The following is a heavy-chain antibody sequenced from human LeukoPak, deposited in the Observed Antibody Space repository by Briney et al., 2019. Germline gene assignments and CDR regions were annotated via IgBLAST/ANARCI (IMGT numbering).Heavy chain of an antibody. J-gene: IGHJ3*02. V-gene: IGHV3-30*02. Sequence: GGSLRLSCAASGFTFSSYGMHWVRQAPGKGLEWVAFIRYDGSNKYYADSVKGRFTISRDNSKNTLYLQMNSLRAEDTAVYYRAKDFSRYSSGWNAFDIWGQGTMVTVSS. CDR2: IRYDGSNK. CDR3: AKDFSRYSSGWNAFDI. CDR1: GFTFSSYG. D-gene: IGHD6-19*01.